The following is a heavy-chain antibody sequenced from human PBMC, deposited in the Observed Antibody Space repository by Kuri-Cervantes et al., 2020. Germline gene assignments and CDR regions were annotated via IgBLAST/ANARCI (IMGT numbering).Heavy chain of an antibody. CDR3: ATAAWTTTTNTSEGVYYSYYMDV. V-gene: IGHV1-69*05. D-gene: IGHD1-1*01. CDR2: IIPIFGTA. Sequence: SAKVSCKASGGTFISYAISWVRQAPGQGLEWMVGIIPIFGTANYAQKFQGRVTITTDESTSTAYMELSSLRSEDTAVYYCATAAWTTTTNTSEGVYYSYYMDVWGEGTTVTVSS. CDR1: GGTFISYA. J-gene: IGHJ6*03.